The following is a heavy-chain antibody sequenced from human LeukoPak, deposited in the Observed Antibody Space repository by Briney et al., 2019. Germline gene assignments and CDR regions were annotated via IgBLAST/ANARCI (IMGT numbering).Heavy chain of an antibody. D-gene: IGHD3-10*01. J-gene: IGHJ4*02. Sequence: GGSLRLSCAASGFTFSSYSMNWVRQAPGKGLEWVSSISSSSSYIYYADSVKGRFTISRDNAKNSLYLQMNSLRAEDTAVYYCAGGVRGATPDYWGQGTLVTVSS. CDR2: ISSSSSYI. V-gene: IGHV3-21*01. CDR1: GFTFSSYS. CDR3: AGGVRGATPDY.